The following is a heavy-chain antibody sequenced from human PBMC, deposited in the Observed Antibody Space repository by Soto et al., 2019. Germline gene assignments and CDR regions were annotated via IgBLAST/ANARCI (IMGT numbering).Heavy chain of an antibody. CDR1: GVTFRDYW. V-gene: IGHV3-74*01. D-gene: IGHD6-19*01. CDR2: IGPDGTST. CDR3: VREVIAVLGSIRWFDQ. Sequence: GGSLRLSCAVSGVTFRDYWMHWVRQVPGKGLLWVSRIGPDGTSTKYADSVKGRFTISRSNPENTLYLQMNSLRDEDTGVYYCVREVIAVLGSIRWFDQWGQGNLVTVSS. J-gene: IGHJ5*02.